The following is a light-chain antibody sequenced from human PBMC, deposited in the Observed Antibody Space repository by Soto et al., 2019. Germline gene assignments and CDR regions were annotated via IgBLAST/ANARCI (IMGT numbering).Light chain of an antibody. CDR3: MQALQTPNT. J-gene: IGKJ2*01. CDR2: LGS. V-gene: IGKV2-28*01. CDR1: QSLLHSNGYNY. Sequence: DIVMTQSPLSLPVTPGEPASISCRSSQSLLHSNGYNYLDWYLQKPGQSPQLLIYLGSNRASGVPDRLSGSGSCTDFTLKISRVEAEDVGVYYCMQALQTPNTFGQGTKLAIK.